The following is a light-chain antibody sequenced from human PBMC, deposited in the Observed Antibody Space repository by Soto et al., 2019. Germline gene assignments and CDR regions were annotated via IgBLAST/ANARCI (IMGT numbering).Light chain of an antibody. Sequence: QSVLTQPASVSGSPGQSITISCTGTSSDVGSYNYVSWYQQHPGKAPKLMIYEVSNRPSGVSNRFSGSKSGYTASLTISGLQAEDEADDYCSSYTSTSTYVFGTGTKVTVL. CDR3: SSYTSTSTYV. CDR1: SSDVGSYNY. CDR2: EVS. J-gene: IGLJ1*01. V-gene: IGLV2-14*01.